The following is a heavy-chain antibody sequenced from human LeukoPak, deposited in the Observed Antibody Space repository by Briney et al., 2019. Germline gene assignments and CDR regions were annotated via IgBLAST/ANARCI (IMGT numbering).Heavy chain of an antibody. V-gene: IGHV3-11*06. CDR1: GFTFSDYY. J-gene: IGHJ4*02. CDR2: ISSSSSYT. Sequence: GGSLRLSCAASGFTFSDYYMSWIRQAPGKGLEWASYISSSSSYTNYADSVKGRFTISRDNAKNSLYLQMNSLRAEDTAVYYCAREGSVVVPHYYFDYWGQGTLVTVSS. CDR3: AREGSVVVPHYYFDY. D-gene: IGHD2-2*01.